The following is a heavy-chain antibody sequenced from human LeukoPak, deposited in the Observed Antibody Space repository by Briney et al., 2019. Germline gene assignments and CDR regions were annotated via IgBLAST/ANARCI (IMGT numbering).Heavy chain of an antibody. J-gene: IGHJ5*02. CDR2: IKQDGSEK. CDR1: GFTFSSYW. CDR3: ARAHDYGEETNWFDP. V-gene: IGHV3-7*01. D-gene: IGHD4-17*01. Sequence: TGGSLRLSCAASGFTFSSYWMSWVRQAPGKGLEWVANIKQDGSEKYYVDSVKGRFTISRDNAKNSLYLQMNSLRAEDTAVYYCARAHDYGEETNWFDPWGQGTLVTVSS.